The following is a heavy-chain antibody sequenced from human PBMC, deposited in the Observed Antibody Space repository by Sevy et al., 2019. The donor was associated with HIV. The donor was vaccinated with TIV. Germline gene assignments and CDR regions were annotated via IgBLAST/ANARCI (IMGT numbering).Heavy chain of an antibody. D-gene: IGHD3-10*01. Sequence: GGSLRLSCAASGFTFRNYVMNWVRQPPGKGLEWVSVISDGGGTTYYAYSVKGRFTISRDDSKSTLYLQMNSLRVEDTAVYFCAKRVAGALAALDIWGQGTIVTVSS. CDR2: ISDGGGTT. CDR1: GFTFRNYV. V-gene: IGHV3-23*01. J-gene: IGHJ3*02. CDR3: AKRVAGALAALDI.